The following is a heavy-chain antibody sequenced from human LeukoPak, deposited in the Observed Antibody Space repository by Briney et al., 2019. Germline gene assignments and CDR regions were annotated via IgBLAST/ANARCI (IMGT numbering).Heavy chain of an antibody. CDR1: GYTFTGYY. D-gene: IGHD1-14*01. CDR2: ISPNSGET. Sequence: ASVKVSCKASGYTFTGYYLHWVRQAPGQGLEWMGWISPNSGETNSAQKFQGRVTMIRDTSISTAYMKLSRLTSDDTTVYYCARAPGAGTNLDYWGQGTLVTVSS. J-gene: IGHJ4*02. V-gene: IGHV1-2*02. CDR3: ARAPGAGTNLDY.